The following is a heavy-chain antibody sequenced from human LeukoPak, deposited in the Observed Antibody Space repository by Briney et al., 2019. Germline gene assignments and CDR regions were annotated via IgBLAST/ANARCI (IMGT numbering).Heavy chain of an antibody. CDR1: GGSISSYY. CDR2: IKQDGSEK. CDR3: ARDWARRFGELLFYFDY. J-gene: IGHJ4*02. V-gene: IGHV3-7*01. D-gene: IGHD3-10*01. Sequence: ETLSLTCTVSGGSISSYYWSWVRQAPGKGLEWVANIKQDGSEKYYVDSVKGRFTISRDNAKNSLYLQMNSLRAEDTAVYYCARDWARRFGELLFYFDYWGQGTLVTVSS.